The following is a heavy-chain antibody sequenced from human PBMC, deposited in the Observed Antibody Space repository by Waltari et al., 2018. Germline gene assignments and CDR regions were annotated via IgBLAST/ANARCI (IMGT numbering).Heavy chain of an antibody. CDR3: AKDAAKTYAFDSSGDESRDYYYNYVMDV. Sequence: EVKLVESGGGLVLPGRSLRLSCAASGFPFDDYAMHWVRQAPGKGLEWVSGISWHSTNIVYADSVKGRFTISRDNAKNSVYLEINSLRADDTALYYCAKDAAKTYAFDSSGDESRDYYYNYVMDVWGQGTTVTVSS. CDR2: ISWHSTNI. CDR1: GFPFDDYA. V-gene: IGHV3-9*01. J-gene: IGHJ6*02. D-gene: IGHD3-22*01.